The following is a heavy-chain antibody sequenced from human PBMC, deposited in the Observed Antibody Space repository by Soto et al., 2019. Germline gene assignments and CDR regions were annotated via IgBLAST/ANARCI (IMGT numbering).Heavy chain of an antibody. V-gene: IGHV4-31*03. Sequence: TQSHTYTVSEGYIRNGGYYWRMIHQHPGKGLEWIGYTYYSGSTYYNPSLNSRVTISVDTSKNQFSLKLSSVTAADTAVYYCARAYGSGSHFDYWGQGTLVTVSS. J-gene: IGHJ4*02. CDR2: TYYSGST. CDR3: ARAYGSGSHFDY. CDR1: EGYIRNGGYY. D-gene: IGHD3-10*01.